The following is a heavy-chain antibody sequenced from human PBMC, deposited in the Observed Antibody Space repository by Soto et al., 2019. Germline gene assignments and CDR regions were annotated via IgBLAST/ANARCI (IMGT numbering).Heavy chain of an antibody. CDR3: EKAISGYYAPSDF. CDR1: GLTFSSFA. V-gene: IGHV3-23*01. CDR2: ISESGGST. Sequence: GGSLRLSCAASGLTFSSFAMIWVRQAPGKGLEWVSVISESGGSTYYADSVKGRFTISRDNSKSMLYLQMNSLRGDDTAIYYCEKAISGYYAPSDFWGQGTQVTVSS. D-gene: IGHD3-22*01. J-gene: IGHJ4*02.